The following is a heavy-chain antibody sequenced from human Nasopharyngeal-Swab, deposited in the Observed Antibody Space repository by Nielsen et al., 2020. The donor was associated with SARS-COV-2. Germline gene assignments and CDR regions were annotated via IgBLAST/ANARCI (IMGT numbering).Heavy chain of an antibody. D-gene: IGHD6-25*01. J-gene: IGHJ4*02. CDR3: ARDPRGPDY. V-gene: IGHV1-18*01. Sequence: VRQAPGQGLEGRGWISAYNGRTYYAQKFQGRVAMTTDTSTSTAYMDLRSLRSDDTAVYYCARDPRGPDYWGQGTLVTVSS. CDR2: ISAYNGRT.